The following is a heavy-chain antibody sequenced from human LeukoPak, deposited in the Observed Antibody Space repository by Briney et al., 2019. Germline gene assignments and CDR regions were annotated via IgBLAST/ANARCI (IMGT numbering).Heavy chain of an antibody. Sequence: GGSLRLSCAASGFTFSNAWMSWVRQAPGKGLEWVGRIKSKTDGGTTDYAAPVKGRFTISRDDSKNTLYLQMYSLKTEDTAVYYCTTDLWGYYDYVWGSYRYTTTDAFDIWGQGTMVTVSS. D-gene: IGHD3-16*02. CDR2: IKSKTDGGTT. V-gene: IGHV3-15*01. CDR1: GFTFSNAW. J-gene: IGHJ3*02. CDR3: TTDLWGYYDYVWGSYRYTTTDAFDI.